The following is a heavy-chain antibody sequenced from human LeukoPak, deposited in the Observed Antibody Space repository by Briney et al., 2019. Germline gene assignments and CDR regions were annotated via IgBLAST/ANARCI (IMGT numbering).Heavy chain of an antibody. J-gene: IGHJ3*02. CDR1: GGSFSGYY. V-gene: IGHV4-34*01. Sequence: SETLSLTCAVYGGSFSGYYWSWIRQPPGKGLEWIGEINHSGSTNYNPSLKSRVTISVDTSKNQFSLKLSSVTAADTAVYYCARGLRILYAFDIWGQGTMVTVSS. D-gene: IGHD2-15*01. CDR2: INHSGST. CDR3: ARGLRILYAFDI.